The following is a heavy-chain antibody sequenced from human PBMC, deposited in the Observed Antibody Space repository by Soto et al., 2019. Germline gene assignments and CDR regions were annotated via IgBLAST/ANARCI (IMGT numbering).Heavy chain of an antibody. J-gene: IGHJ5*02. Sequence: SETLSLTCAVYGGSFSGYYWSWIRQPPGKGLEWIGEINHSGSTNYNPSLKSRVTISVDTSKNQFSLKLSSVTAADTAVYYCARSYYDYIWGSYRPGNWFDPWGQGTLVTVSS. CDR1: GGSFSGYY. CDR3: ARSYYDYIWGSYRPGNWFDP. CDR2: INHSGST. V-gene: IGHV4-34*01. D-gene: IGHD3-16*02.